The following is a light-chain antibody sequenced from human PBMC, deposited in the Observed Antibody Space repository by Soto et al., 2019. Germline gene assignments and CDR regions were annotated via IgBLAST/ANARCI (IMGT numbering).Light chain of an antibody. CDR3: QQSYMTPST. CDR1: DKMSRY. Sequence: DIQLIQSPSSLSASVGDRVTITCRANDKMSRYLNWYQQKPGKAPKLMIYAASNLQSGVPSRFSGSGSGADFILTISSLQPEDSATYYCQQSYMTPSTFGKGTKVEVK. V-gene: IGKV1-39*01. CDR2: AAS. J-gene: IGKJ1*01.